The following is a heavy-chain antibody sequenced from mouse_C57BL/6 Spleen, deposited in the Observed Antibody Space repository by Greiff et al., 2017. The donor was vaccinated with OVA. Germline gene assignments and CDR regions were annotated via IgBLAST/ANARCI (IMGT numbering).Heavy chain of an antibody. D-gene: IGHD2-1*01. CDR1: GFNIKDYY. CDR3: TSGCNYEFDY. CDR2: IDPEDGDT. V-gene: IGHV14-1*01. J-gene: IGHJ2*01. Sequence: EVQLQQSGAELVRPGASVKLSCTASGFNIKDYYMHWVKQRPEQGLEWIGRIDPEDGDTEYAPKFQGKATMTADTSSITAYLQLSSLTSEDTAVXYCTSGCNYEFDYWGQGTTLTVSS.